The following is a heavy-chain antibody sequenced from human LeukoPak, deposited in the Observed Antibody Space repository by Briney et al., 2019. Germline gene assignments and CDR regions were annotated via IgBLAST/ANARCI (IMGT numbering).Heavy chain of an antibody. V-gene: IGHV4-31*03. J-gene: IGHJ6*02. D-gene: IGHD2-2*01. Sequence: SETLSLTCTVSGDSISTGGYYWAWIRQHRERGLEWIGYIYYSGSTHYNPSLQSRVTISVDTSKNQFSLNLNSVTAADTAVYYCARVIVVVPIGVYHYYAMDVWGQGTTVTVSS. CDR3: ARVIVVVPIGVYHYYAMDV. CDR1: GDSISTGGYY. CDR2: IYYSGST.